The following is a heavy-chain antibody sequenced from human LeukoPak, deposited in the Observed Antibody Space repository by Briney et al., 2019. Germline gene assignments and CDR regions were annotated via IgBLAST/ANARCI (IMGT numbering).Heavy chain of an antibody. CDR3: AKTTYYYDSSGYQHDAFDI. J-gene: IGHJ3*02. Sequence: PGRSLRLSCAASGFTFDDYAMHWVRQAPGKGLEWVSGISWNSGSIGYADSVKGRFTISRDNAKNSLYLQMNSLRAEDTAVYYCAKTTYYYDSSGYQHDAFDIWGQGTMVTVSS. D-gene: IGHD3-22*01. CDR1: GFTFDDYA. CDR2: ISWNSGSI. V-gene: IGHV3-9*01.